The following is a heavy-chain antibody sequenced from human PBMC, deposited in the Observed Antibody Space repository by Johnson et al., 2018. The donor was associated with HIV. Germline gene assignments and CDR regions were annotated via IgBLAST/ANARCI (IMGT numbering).Heavy chain of an antibody. V-gene: IGHV3-30*03. Sequence: QVQLMESGGGVVQPGGSLRLSCAASGFTVSSNYMSWVRQAPGKGLEWVSVISYDGSKKYYADSVKGRFTISRDNSKNTLYLQMNSLRAEDTAVYYCARATVDDYGDYDDAFDIWGQGTMVTVSS. CDR2: ISYDGSKK. J-gene: IGHJ3*02. D-gene: IGHD4-17*01. CDR1: GFTVSSNY. CDR3: ARATVDDYGDYDDAFDI.